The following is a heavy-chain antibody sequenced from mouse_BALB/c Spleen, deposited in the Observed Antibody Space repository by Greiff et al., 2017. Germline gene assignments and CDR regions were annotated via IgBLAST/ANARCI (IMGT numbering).Heavy chain of an antibody. Sequence: EVQLQQSGPELVKPGASVKISCKASGYSFTGYFMNWVKQSHGKSLEWIGRINPYNGDTFYYQKFKGKATLTVDKSSSTAHMELLSLTSEDSAVYYCGKDDYDGHYAMDYWGQGTSVTVSS. CDR2: INPYNGDT. D-gene: IGHD2-4*01. CDR3: GKDDYDGHYAMDY. CDR1: GYSFTGYF. V-gene: IGHV1-37*01. J-gene: IGHJ4*01.